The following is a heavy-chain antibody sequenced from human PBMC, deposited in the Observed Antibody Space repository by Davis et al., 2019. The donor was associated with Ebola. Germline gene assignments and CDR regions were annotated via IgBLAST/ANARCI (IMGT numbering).Heavy chain of an antibody. Sequence: PGGSLRLSCAASGFTFSSYAMSWVRQAPGKGLEWVSAITGTGASTYYADSVKGRFTISRDNAKNSMFLQMNSLRAEDTAVYYCAKDRHGGNVGAIGLPPGTLLQEHLWG. CDR3: AKDRHGGNVGAIGLPPGTLLQEHL. CDR1: GFTFSSYA. CDR2: ITGTGAST. D-gene: IGHD4-23*01. J-gene: IGHJ6*01. V-gene: IGHV3-23*01.